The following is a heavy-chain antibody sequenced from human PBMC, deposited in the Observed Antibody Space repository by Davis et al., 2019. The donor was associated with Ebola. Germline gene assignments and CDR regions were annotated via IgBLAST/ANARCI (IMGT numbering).Heavy chain of an antibody. Sequence: GESLKISCAASGFTFSSYGMHWLRQAPGKGLEWVTFIHYDGSIKLYADSVKGRFTISRDNSKNTLYLQMNSLRAEDTAIYYCAKGLATKKSISWYFDLWGRGTLVTVSS. V-gene: IGHV3-30*02. J-gene: IGHJ2*01. CDR2: IHYDGSIK. CDR3: AKGLATKKSISWYFDL. D-gene: IGHD5-12*01. CDR1: GFTFSSYG.